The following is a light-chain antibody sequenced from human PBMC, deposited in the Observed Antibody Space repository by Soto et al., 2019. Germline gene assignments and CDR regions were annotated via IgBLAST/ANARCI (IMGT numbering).Light chain of an antibody. J-gene: IGKJ5*01. Sequence: EIVLTQSPDTLSSSPGDRATLSCRASESVTSSHLACYQQKPGQPPRLLIHDASIRATGIPDRFSGSGSGTDFTLTISRLEPEDFAVYYCQYYGSSRNTFGQGTRLEIK. CDR3: QYYGSSRNT. CDR2: DAS. CDR1: ESVTSSH. V-gene: IGKV3-20*01.